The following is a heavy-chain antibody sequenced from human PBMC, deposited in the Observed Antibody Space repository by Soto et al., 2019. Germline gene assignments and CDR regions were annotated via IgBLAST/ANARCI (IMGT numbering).Heavy chain of an antibody. Sequence: QVQLVQSGAEVKKPGASVKVSCKASGYTFTSYGISWVRQAPGQGLEGMGWISAYNGNTNYARKLQGRVTMTTDTSTSTAYMELRSLRSDDTAVYYCARESIAVAGTSGARHYYYGMDVWGQGTTVTVSS. J-gene: IGHJ6*02. CDR2: ISAYNGNT. CDR1: GYTFTSYG. D-gene: IGHD6-19*01. CDR3: ARESIAVAGTSGARHYYYGMDV. V-gene: IGHV1-18*01.